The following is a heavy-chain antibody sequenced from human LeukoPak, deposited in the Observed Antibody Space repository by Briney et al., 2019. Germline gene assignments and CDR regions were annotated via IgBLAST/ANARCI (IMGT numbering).Heavy chain of an antibody. Sequence: GASVKVSCKASGYTFTAYHIHWVRQAPGQGLEWMGWINTNNGGTNYAQKFQGSVTMTRDTSISTAYMELSRLRSDDTAMYYCARDYYGSSGHRFDYWGQGTLVTVSS. CDR3: ARDYYGSSGHRFDY. J-gene: IGHJ4*02. CDR2: INTNNGGT. CDR1: GYTFTAYH. V-gene: IGHV1-2*02. D-gene: IGHD3-22*01.